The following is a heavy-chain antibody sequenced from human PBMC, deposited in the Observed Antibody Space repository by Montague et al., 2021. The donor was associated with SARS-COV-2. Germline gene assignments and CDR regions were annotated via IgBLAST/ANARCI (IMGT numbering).Heavy chain of an antibody. CDR1: GGSITGYY. V-gene: IGHV4-59*01. J-gene: IGHJ3*02. CDR3: VRDHPYGGPRGAYDI. CDR2: IYDGGAV. Sequence: SETLSLTSTVSGGSITGYYWSWLRRSPGKGLEWIAYIYDGGAVNXNPSRGSRVTISTDTSKDQLSLKVNSVTAADTAVYYCVRDHPYGGPRGAYDIWGQGTVVTVSS. D-gene: IGHD4-23*01.